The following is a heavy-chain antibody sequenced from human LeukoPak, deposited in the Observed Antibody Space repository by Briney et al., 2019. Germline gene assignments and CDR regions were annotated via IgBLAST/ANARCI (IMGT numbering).Heavy chain of an antibody. CDR3: ARARGYCSGGSCYSDY. V-gene: IGHV1-46*01. J-gene: IGHJ4*02. Sequence: GASVKVSCKASGYTFTSYYMHWVRQAPGQGLEWMGIINPSGGSTSYAQKFQGRVTMTRDTSTSTVYMELSSLRSEDTAVYYCARARGYCSGGSCYSDYWGQGTLVTVSS. CDR1: GYTFTSYY. D-gene: IGHD2-15*01. CDR2: INPSGGST.